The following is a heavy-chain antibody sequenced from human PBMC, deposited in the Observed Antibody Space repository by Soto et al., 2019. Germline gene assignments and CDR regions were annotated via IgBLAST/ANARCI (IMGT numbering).Heavy chain of an antibody. J-gene: IGHJ5*02. V-gene: IGHV1-69*13. CDR1: GGTFSSYA. CDR2: IIPIFGTA. CDR3: AGHHGPTTSENWFDP. D-gene: IGHD5-12*01. Sequence: SVKVSCKASGGTFSSYAISWVRQAPGQGLEWMGGIIPIFGTANYAQKFQGRVSITADESTSTAYMELSSLRSEDTAVYYCAGHHGPTTSENWFDPWGQGTLVTVSS.